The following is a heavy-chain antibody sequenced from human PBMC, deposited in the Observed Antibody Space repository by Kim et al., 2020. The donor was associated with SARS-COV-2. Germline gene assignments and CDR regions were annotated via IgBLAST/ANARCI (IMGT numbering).Heavy chain of an antibody. CDR3: ARDLKIFGVDIAAFDI. J-gene: IGHJ3*02. D-gene: IGHD3-3*01. Sequence: SVKSRITINPDTSKNPFSLQLNSVTPEDTAVYYCARDLKIFGVDIAAFDIWGQGTMVTVSS. V-gene: IGHV6-1*01.